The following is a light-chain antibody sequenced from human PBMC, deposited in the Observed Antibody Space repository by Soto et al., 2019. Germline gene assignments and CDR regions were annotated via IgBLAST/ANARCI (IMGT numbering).Light chain of an antibody. V-gene: IGKV3-20*01. J-gene: IGKJ4*01. Sequence: EILLTQSPGTLSLSPGERATLSCRASQTISSDYLAWYQQKPGQAPRLLIFGAATRAADIPDRFSGSGSGTDFTLTINSLQAEDVAVYYCQQCYSSPLTFGGGTKVEIK. CDR2: GAA. CDR1: QTISSDY. CDR3: QQCYSSPLT.